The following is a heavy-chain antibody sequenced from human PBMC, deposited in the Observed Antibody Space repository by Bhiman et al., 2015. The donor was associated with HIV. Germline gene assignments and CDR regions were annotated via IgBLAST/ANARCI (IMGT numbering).Heavy chain of an antibody. V-gene: IGHV3-21*02. CDR3: ARALSGSYHTSYFDY. D-gene: IGHD1-26*01. Sequence: EVQLVESGGGLVKPGGSLRLSCTASGFTFSSYSMNWVRQAPGKGLDWVSSISGTSSFIYYADSVKGRFTISRDNAKNSLYLQMNSLRAEDTAVYYCARALSGSYHTSYFDYWGQGNLVTVSS. J-gene: IGHJ4*02. CDR1: GFTFSSYS. CDR2: ISGTSSFI.